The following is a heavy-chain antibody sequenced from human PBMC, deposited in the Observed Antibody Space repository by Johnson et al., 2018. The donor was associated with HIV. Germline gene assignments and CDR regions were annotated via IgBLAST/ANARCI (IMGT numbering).Heavy chain of an antibody. V-gene: IGHV3-11*01. D-gene: IGHD2-2*01. CDR2: ISSSGDII. CDR1: GFTFSDYY. CDR3: VGRGLGYQNIHDACDL. J-gene: IGHJ3*01. Sequence: QVQLVESGGGVVRPGGSLRLSCAASGFTFSDYYMTWIRQAPGKGLEWLSFISSSGDIIRYADSVKGRFTISRDNAKNSLNLQMNSLRAEDTALYYCVGRGLGYQNIHDACDLWGQGTMVTVSS.